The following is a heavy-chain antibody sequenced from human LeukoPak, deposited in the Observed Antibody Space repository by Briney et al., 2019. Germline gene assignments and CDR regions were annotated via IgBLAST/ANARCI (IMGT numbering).Heavy chain of an antibody. CDR2: ISGSGGST. CDR1: GFTFSSYA. V-gene: IGHV3-23*01. Sequence: GGSLRLSCAASGFTFSSYAMSWVRQAPGKGLEWVSAISGSGGSTYYADSVKGRFIISRDNSKNTLYLQMNSLRAEDTAVYYCADYYYDSSGYYPEYFQHWGQGTLVTVSS. J-gene: IGHJ1*01. CDR3: ADYYYDSSGYYPEYFQH. D-gene: IGHD3-22*01.